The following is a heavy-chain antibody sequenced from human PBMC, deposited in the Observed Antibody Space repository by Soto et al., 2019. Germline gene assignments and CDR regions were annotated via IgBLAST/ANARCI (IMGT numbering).Heavy chain of an antibody. V-gene: IGHV4-39*01. Sequence: PSATLSQTSTVSGGSLRRRADYWVWIRQAPGKGLEWIGSMFYSGNTYYNPSLKSRVTISVDTSKNQFSLKLTSVTAADTAVYYCTRHFQTTSGYYYFGMDVWGRGNTVTGSS. CDR3: TRHFQTTSGYYYFGMDV. CDR1: GGSLRRRADY. CDR2: MFYSGNT. J-gene: IGHJ6*02. D-gene: IGHD6-25*01.